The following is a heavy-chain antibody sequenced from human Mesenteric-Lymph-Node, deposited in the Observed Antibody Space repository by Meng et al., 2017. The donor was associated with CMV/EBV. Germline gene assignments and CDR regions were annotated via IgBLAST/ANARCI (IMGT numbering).Heavy chain of an antibody. J-gene: IGHJ4*02. D-gene: IGHD1-26*01. V-gene: IGHV3-74*01. CDR1: GFTFGSYW. CDR3: ARTDGGNYLAYFDY. CDR2: IKSDGSGT. Sequence: GGSLRLSCAASGFTFGSYWMQWVRQAPGKGLVWVSRIKSDGSGTTYADSVKGRFTISRDYSSDTHYLYLQMNSLRAEDSAVYYCARTDGGNYLAYFDYWGQGTLVTVSS.